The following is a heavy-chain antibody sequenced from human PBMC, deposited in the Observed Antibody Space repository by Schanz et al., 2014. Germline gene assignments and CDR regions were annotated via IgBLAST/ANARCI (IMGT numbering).Heavy chain of an antibody. CDR2: ISPYTGNT. V-gene: IGHV1-18*01. Sequence: QVQLVQSGAEVRKPGASVKVSCKTSGYTFSDYGITWVRQAPGQGLEWVGWISPYTGNTHYFDKMEGRVTMTTDTSTSTAYMELSSLTSDDTAVYYCARELCSSTTCYVRYDPWGQGTLVTVSS. CDR1: GYTFSDYG. J-gene: IGHJ5*02. CDR3: ARELCSSTTCYVRYDP. D-gene: IGHD2-2*01.